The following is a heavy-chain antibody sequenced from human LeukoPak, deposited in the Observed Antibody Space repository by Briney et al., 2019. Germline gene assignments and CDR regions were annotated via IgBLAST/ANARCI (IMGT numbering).Heavy chain of an antibody. CDR3: ARALSSGYSNDWYTGFDY. CDR2: INPSGGST. Sequence: ASVKVSCKASGYTFINYHMHWVRQAPGQGLEWMGIINPSGGSTSYAQKFQGRVTMTRDMSTSTVYMELNSLRSEDPAVYYCARALSSGYSNDWYTGFDYWGQGTLVTVSS. V-gene: IGHV1-46*01. CDR1: GYTFINYH. J-gene: IGHJ4*02. D-gene: IGHD6-19*01.